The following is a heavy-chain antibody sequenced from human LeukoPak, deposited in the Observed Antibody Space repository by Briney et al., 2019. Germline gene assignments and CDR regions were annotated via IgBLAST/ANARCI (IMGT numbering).Heavy chain of an antibody. Sequence: SETLSLTCTVSGGSISSYYWSWIRQPPGKGLEWIGYIYYSGSTNYNPSLKSRVTISVDTSKNQFSLKLSSVTAADTAVYYCARHSRGSGSLNCYYYYYMDVWGKGTTVTISS. CDR3: ARHSRGSGSLNCYYYYYMDV. CDR1: GGSISSYY. V-gene: IGHV4-59*08. D-gene: IGHD3-10*01. CDR2: IYYSGST. J-gene: IGHJ6*03.